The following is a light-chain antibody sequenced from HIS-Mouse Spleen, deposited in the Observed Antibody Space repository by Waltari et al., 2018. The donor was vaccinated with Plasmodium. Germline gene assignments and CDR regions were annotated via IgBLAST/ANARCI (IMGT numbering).Light chain of an antibody. V-gene: IGLV2-14*01. CDR1: SRDAGGYTY. CDR3: SSYTSSSTYV. Sequence: QSALPQPASVSGSPGQSITISCTGTSRDAGGYTYFSWYQQHPGKAPKLMIYEVSNRPSGVSNRFSGSKSGNTASLTISGLQAEDEADYYCSSYTSSSTYVFGTGTKVTVL. J-gene: IGLJ1*01. CDR2: EVS.